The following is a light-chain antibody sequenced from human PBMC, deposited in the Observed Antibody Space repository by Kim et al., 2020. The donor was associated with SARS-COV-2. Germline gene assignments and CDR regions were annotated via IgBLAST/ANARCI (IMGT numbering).Light chain of an antibody. CDR3: QVWDISSDHYV. CDR1: DSGSKS. J-gene: IGLJ1*01. CDR2: YNT. Sequence: PGKRASITCGGNDSGSKSVHWYQQRPGQAPVLVLYYNTDRPSGIPERFSGSNSGNTATLTINRVEAGDEADYYCQVWDISSDHYVFGTGTKVTVL. V-gene: IGLV3-21*04.